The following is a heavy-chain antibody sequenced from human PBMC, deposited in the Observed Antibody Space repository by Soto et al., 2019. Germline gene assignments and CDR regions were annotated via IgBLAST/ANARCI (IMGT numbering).Heavy chain of an antibody. V-gene: IGHV1-18*01. Sequence: AAVKVTCKASGYTSTTYGVTWVRQAPGQGLEWMGLITDYKGQTTYVQKFQDRVTMTTDTYTNTACMELRRLRADETAVYFCATYRESLDSWGHVTLVTISS. CDR1: GYTSTTYG. J-gene: IGHJ5*01. CDR3: ATYRESLDS. CDR2: ITDYKGQT.